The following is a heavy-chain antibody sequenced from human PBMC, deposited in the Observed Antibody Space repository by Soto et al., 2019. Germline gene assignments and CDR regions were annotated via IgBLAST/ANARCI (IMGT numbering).Heavy chain of an antibody. D-gene: IGHD3-16*01. CDR1: GFTFSSYG. J-gene: IGHJ4*02. CDR3: AKWNGGFDY. Sequence: QVQLVESGGGVVQPGRSLRLSCAASGFTFSSYGMHWVRQAPGRGLEWVAVISYDGSYKYYADSVKGRFTISRDNSKNTLYLQMNSLRAEDTAVYYCAKWNGGFDYWGQGTLVTISS. V-gene: IGHV3-30*18. CDR2: ISYDGSYK.